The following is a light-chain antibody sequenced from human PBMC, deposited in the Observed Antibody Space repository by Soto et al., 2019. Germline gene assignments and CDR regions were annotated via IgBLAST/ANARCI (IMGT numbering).Light chain of an antibody. Sequence: DIQMTQSPSSLSASVGDRVAITCRASQSITYYLNWYQQIPGKAPKVLIYAASSLQSGVPSRFSGSGSGTDFTLTISSLQPEDFATYYCQQSYSTPWTFGQGTKVDIK. J-gene: IGKJ1*01. CDR3: QQSYSTPWT. CDR2: AAS. V-gene: IGKV1-39*01. CDR1: QSITYY.